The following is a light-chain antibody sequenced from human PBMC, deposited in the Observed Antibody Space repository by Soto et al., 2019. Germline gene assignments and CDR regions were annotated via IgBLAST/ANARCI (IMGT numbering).Light chain of an antibody. Sequence: SYELTQPPSVSVSPGQTASITCSGDKLGEKYACWYQHKPGQSPVLVIYEDYKRPSGIPERFSGSNSGNTATLTIRGTQAMDEADYSCQAWDSSSYVFGTGTKVTVL. V-gene: IGLV3-1*01. CDR2: EDY. CDR3: QAWDSSSYV. CDR1: KLGEKY. J-gene: IGLJ1*01.